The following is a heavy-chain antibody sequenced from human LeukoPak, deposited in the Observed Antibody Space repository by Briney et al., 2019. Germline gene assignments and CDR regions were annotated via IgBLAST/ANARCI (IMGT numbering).Heavy chain of an antibody. CDR3: ATSWGPDTSAFRWGRDGMDV. CDR1: AFTFSTYA. Sequence: PGESLRLSCKASAFTFSTYAMSWVRQAPGKGLEWVSAISKSGDHTYYAASAKGRFTIYRDNSKNTQYLQMNSLRAEDTAVYYCATSWGPDTSAFRWGRDGMDVWGQGTTVIVS. CDR2: ISKSGDHT. J-gene: IGHJ6*02. V-gene: IGHV3-23*01. D-gene: IGHD3-16*01.